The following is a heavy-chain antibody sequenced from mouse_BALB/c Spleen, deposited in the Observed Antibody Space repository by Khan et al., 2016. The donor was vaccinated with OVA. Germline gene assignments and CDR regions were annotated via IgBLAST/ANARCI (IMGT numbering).Heavy chain of an antibody. CDR3: ARAYYRYDGYYAMDY. CDR1: GFSLSRYN. D-gene: IGHD2-14*01. V-gene: IGHV2-6-4*01. J-gene: IGHJ4*01. Sequence: QMQLEESGPGLVAPSQSLSITCTVSGFSLSRYNIHWVRQPPGKGLEWLGMIWGGGGTDYNSTLKSRLSIRKDNSKSQVLLKMNSLQTDDDAMYYCARAYYRYDGYYAMDYWGQGTSVTVSS. CDR2: IWGGGGT.